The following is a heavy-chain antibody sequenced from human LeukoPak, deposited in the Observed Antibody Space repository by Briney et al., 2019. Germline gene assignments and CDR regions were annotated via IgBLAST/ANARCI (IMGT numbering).Heavy chain of an antibody. V-gene: IGHV3-21*01. CDR2: IDNTSGYI. J-gene: IGHJ4*01. D-gene: IGHD3-10*01. Sequence: KLGGSLRLSCVASGFTFSRDSMNWVRQAPGKGLEWVSYIDNTSGYIYYADSVKGRFTISRDNARNSLYLQMNNLSAEDTAVYSCARDTSGSYTITYFDSWGHGDLVTVSS. CDR1: GFTFSRDS. CDR3: ARDTSGSYTITYFDS.